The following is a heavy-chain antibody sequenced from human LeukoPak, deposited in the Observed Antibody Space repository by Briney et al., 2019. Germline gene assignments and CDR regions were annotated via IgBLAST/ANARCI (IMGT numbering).Heavy chain of an antibody. V-gene: IGHV1-8*01. D-gene: IGHD3-10*01. CDR3: AICPVRGGSGSSYFDS. CDR1: GYTFSSYD. CDR2: MNPNSGNT. J-gene: IGHJ4*02. Sequence: GASVKVSCKASGYTFSSYDINWVRQAAGQGPEWMGWMNPNSGNTAYAQNFQGRVIMTRNTSISTAYMELSSLRFEDTAVFYCAICPVRGGSGSSYFDSWGQGTLVTVSS.